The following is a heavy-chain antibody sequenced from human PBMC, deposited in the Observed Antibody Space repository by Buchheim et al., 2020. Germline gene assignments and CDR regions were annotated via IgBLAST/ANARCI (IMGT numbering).Heavy chain of an antibody. CDR3: AKSEDYYDSSGYSNWFDP. J-gene: IGHJ5*02. V-gene: IGHV3-30*18. CDR2: ISYDGSNK. CDR1: GFTFSSYG. D-gene: IGHD3-22*01. Sequence: QVQLVESGGGVVQPGRSLRLSCAASGFTFSSYGMHWVRQAPGKGLEWVAVISYDGSNKYYADSVKGRFTISREHSKNTLYLQMNSLRAEDTAVYYCAKSEDYYDSSGYSNWFDPWGQGTL.